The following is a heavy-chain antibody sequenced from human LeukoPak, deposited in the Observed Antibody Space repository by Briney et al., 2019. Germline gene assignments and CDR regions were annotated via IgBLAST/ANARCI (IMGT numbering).Heavy chain of an antibody. CDR2: IIGSGGST. CDR1: GFTFSSYA. CDR3: AKGYCSGGSCYSGTGSFDY. J-gene: IGHJ4*02. V-gene: IGHV3-23*01. D-gene: IGHD2-15*01. Sequence: GGSLRLSCAASGFTFSSYAMSWVRQAPGKGLEWVSAIIGSGGSTYYADSVKGRFTISRDNSKNTLYLQMNSLRAEDTAVYYCAKGYCSGGSCYSGTGSFDYWGQGTLVTVSS.